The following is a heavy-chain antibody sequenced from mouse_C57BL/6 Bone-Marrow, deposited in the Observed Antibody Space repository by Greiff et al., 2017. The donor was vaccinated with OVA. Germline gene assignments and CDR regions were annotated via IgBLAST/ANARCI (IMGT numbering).Heavy chain of an antibody. CDR3: IGGYYDYDYY. CDR1: GYTFTDYE. CDR2: IDPETGGT. V-gene: IGHV1-15*01. D-gene: IGHD2-4*01. J-gene: IGHJ2*01. Sequence: QVQLKQSGAELVRPGASVTLSCKASGYTFTDYEMHWVKQTPVHGLEWIGAIDPETGGTAYNQKFKGKAILTADKSSSTAYMELRSLTSEDSAVYYCIGGYYDYDYYWGQGTTLTVSS.